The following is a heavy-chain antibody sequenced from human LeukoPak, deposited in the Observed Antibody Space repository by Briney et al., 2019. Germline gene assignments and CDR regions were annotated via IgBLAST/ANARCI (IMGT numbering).Heavy chain of an antibody. J-gene: IGHJ4*02. Sequence: GGSLRLSCAASGFTFTSYGMNWVRQAPGKGLEWVSVISNSGDTTYYADSVKGRFTISRDNSKNTLYLQMDSLRAEDTAVYYCANLHRAPPDYWGQGTLVTVSS. CDR2: ISNSGDTT. V-gene: IGHV3-23*01. CDR3: ANLHRAPPDY. CDR1: GFTFTSYG.